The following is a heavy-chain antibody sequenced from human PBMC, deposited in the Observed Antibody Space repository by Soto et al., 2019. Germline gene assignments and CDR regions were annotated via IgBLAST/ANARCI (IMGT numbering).Heavy chain of an antibody. Sequence: PXGTMSLTGAVSGYSISSGLYWCWIRQPPGKGLEWIGTIYRGGITYYNPSLKSRVTISIDTSKNQFSLRLSSVTATDTAVYFCAIGNPDWFDPWGQGTLVTVSS. D-gene: IGHD1-1*01. CDR3: AIGNPDWFDP. V-gene: IGHV4-38-2*01. J-gene: IGHJ5*02. CDR2: IYRGGIT. CDR1: GYSISSGLY.